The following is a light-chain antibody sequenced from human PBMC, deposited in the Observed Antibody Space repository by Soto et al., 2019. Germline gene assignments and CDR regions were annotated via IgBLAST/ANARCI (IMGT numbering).Light chain of an antibody. V-gene: IGKV3-15*01. CDR1: QSISSN. CDR2: AAS. J-gene: IGKJ2*01. Sequence: EIVMTQSPATLSVSPGERATLSCRASQSISSNSAWYQQKPGQAPRRLIYAASTRATGIPARFSGSGSGTEFTLTISSLQSEDFAVYYCQQYNNWPYTFGQGTKLEI. CDR3: QQYNNWPYT.